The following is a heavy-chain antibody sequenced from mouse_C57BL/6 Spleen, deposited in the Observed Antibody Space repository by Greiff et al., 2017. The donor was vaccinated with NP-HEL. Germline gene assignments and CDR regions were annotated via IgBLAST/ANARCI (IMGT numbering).Heavy chain of an antibody. D-gene: IGHD1-1*01. J-gene: IGHJ1*03. V-gene: IGHV1-80*01. CDR3: AKRAYYGSSYHWYFDV. Sequence: VQLQQSGAELVKPGASVKISCKASGYAFSSYWMNWVKQRPGKGLEWIGQIYPGDGDTNYNGKFKGKATLTADKSSSTAYMQLSSLTSEDSAVYFGAKRAYYGSSYHWYFDVWGTVTTVTVSS. CDR2: IYPGDGDT. CDR1: GYAFSSYW.